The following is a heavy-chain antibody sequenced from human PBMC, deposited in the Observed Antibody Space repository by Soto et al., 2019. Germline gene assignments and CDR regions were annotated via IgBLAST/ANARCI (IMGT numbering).Heavy chain of an antibody. CDR1: GGSISSYY. D-gene: IGHD6-13*01. Sequence: SETLSLTCTVSGGSISSYYWSWIRQPPGKGLEWIGYIYYSGSTNYNPSLKSRVTISVDTSKNQFSLKLSSVTAADTAVYYCAGRGAAAGTMPWFDPWGQGTLVTVSS. CDR2: IYYSGST. J-gene: IGHJ5*02. V-gene: IGHV4-59*01. CDR3: AGRGAAAGTMPWFDP.